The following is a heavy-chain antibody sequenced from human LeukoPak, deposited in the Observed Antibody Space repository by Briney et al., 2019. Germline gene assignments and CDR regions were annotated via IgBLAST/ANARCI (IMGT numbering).Heavy chain of an antibody. V-gene: IGHV1-2*02. CDR1: GYTFTGYY. Sequence: ASVKVSCKASGYTFTGYYMHWVRQAPGQGLEWMGWINPNSGGTNYAQKFQGRVTMTRDTSISTAYMELSRLRSDDTAVYYCARDPRQQQLRSSYMDVWGKGTTVTVSS. CDR3: ARDPRQQQLRSSYMDV. J-gene: IGHJ6*03. CDR2: INPNSGGT. D-gene: IGHD6-13*01.